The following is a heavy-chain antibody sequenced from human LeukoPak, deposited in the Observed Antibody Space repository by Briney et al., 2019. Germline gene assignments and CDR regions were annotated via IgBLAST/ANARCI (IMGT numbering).Heavy chain of an antibody. J-gene: IGHJ4*02. CDR2: ISSNGGTK. CDR3: AKDPQYYYNSGGYYFDYFDS. Sequence: GGSLRLSCAASGFTLINYAMSWVRQAPGKGPEWVSGISSNGGTKYYADSVKGRFTVSRDNSKNTLYLQMNSLRAEDTAVYYCAKDPQYYYNSGGYYFDYFDSWGQGTLVAVSS. CDR1: GFTLINYA. V-gene: IGHV3-23*01. D-gene: IGHD3-22*01.